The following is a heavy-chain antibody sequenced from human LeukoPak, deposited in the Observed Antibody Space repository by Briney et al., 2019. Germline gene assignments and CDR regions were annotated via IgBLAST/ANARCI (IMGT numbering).Heavy chain of an antibody. D-gene: IGHD2-15*01. V-gene: IGHV3-21*01. J-gene: IGHJ6*03. CDR1: GFTFSRYS. CDR2: ISSGSSYI. Sequence: PGGSLRLSCAASGFTFSRYSMNWVRQAPGKGLEWVSSISSGSSYIYYADSVKGRFTISRDNAKHSLYLQMNSLRAEDTAVYYCARPIYCSGGSCYSGNPRYYYMDVWGKGTTVTVSS. CDR3: ARPIYCSGGSCYSGNPRYYYMDV.